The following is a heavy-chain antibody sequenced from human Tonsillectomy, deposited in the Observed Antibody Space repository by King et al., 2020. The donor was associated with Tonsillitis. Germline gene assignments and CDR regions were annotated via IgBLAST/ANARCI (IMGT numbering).Heavy chain of an antibody. D-gene: IGHD6-13*01. J-gene: IGHJ6*03. CDR3: ASSAGTFSYYYYMDV. CDR2: IWYDGNNK. V-gene: IGHV3-33*08. Sequence: VQLGESGGGVVQPGRSLRLSCAASGFTFSSYGMHWVRQAPGKGLEWVAFIWYDGNNKYYADSVKGRFTISRDNSENTLYLQMNSLRAEDTAVYYCASSAGTFSYYYYMDVWGKGTTVTVSS. CDR1: GFTFSSYG.